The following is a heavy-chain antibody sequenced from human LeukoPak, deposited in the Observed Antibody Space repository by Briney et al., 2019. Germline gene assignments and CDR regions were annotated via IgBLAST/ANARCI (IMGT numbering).Heavy chain of an antibody. V-gene: IGHV1-3*01. J-gene: IGHJ4*02. CDR3: ARGYGSGSYFDF. Sequence: ASVKVSCKASGYTFTNYAMHWVRQAPGQRLEWMGWINAGNGNTKYSQKFQGRVTITRDTSASTACMELSSLRSEDTAVYYCARGYGSGSYFDFWGQGTLVTVSS. CDR1: GYTFTNYA. CDR2: INAGNGNT. D-gene: IGHD3-10*01.